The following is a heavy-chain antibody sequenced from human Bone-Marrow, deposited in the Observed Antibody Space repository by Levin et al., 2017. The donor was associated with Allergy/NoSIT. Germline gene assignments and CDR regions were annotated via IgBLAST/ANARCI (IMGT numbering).Heavy chain of an antibody. D-gene: IGHD3-22*01. CDR3: ARDGRLLQFLLGDNYAMDV. V-gene: IGHV3-33*01. CDR2: IWYDGNQK. Sequence: PGGSLRLSCVASGFTFSSYGMHWVRQAPGKGLEWVAVIWYDGNQKYYVDSVKGRFTISRDNSKNTLYLQMNSLRVEDTAVYYCARDGRLLQFLLGDNYAMDVWGQGTTVTV. CDR1: GFTFSSYG. J-gene: IGHJ6*02.